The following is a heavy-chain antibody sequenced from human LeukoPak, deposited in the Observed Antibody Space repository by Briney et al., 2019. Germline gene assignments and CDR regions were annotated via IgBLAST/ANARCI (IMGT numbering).Heavy chain of an antibody. V-gene: IGHV3-21*01. CDR2: ISSSSSYI. CDR1: GFTFSSYR. Sequence: PGGSLRLSCAASGFTFSSYRMNWVRQAPGKGLEWVSSISSSSSYIYYADSVKGRFTISRDNAKNSLYLQMNSLRAEDTAVYYCASWGTMVRGVITYYYYGMDVWGQGTTVTVSS. D-gene: IGHD3-10*01. J-gene: IGHJ6*02. CDR3: ASWGTMVRGVITYYYYGMDV.